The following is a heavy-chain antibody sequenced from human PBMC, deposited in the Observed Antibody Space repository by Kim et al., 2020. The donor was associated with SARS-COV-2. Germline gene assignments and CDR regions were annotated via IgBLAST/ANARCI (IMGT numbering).Heavy chain of an antibody. CDR2: IYYSGST. V-gene: IGHV4-39*07. CDR1: GGSISSSSYY. Sequence: SETLSLTCTVSGGSISSSSYYWGWIRQPPGKGLEWIGSIYYSGSTYYNPSLKSRVTISVDTSKNQFSLKLGSVTAADTAVYYCARGTPPRNIDYYYDSSGEAYWFDPWGQGTLVTVSA. D-gene: IGHD3-22*01. J-gene: IGHJ5*02. CDR3: ARGTPPRNIDYYYDSSGEAYWFDP.